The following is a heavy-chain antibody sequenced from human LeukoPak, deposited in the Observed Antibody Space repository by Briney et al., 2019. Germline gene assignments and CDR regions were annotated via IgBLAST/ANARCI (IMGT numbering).Heavy chain of an antibody. J-gene: IGHJ6*02. D-gene: IGHD2-2*02. CDR2: IHYSGST. CDR1: GGSISPYY. V-gene: IGHV4-59*01. Sequence: SETLSLTCTVSGGSISPYYWSWIRQPPGKGLEWIGYIHYSGSTNYNPSLKSRVSMSVDTSKNQFSLKLNSVTAADTAVYYCARYCSSTSCYTYYYYGMDVWGQGTTVTVSS. CDR3: ARYCSSTSCYTYYYYGMDV.